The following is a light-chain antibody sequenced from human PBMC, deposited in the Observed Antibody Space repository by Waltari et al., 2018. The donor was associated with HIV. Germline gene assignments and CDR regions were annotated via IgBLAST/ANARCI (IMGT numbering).Light chain of an antibody. Sequence: SYLLPQSPSVSVAPGQTASITCGGTNIGSQSVHWYQQKAGQAPVLVVYNGSDRPSGIPERFSGSRSGNTATLTISRVEAGDEADYYCHVWDRSSDHHVFGPGTKVTVL. CDR2: NGS. CDR1: NIGSQS. J-gene: IGLJ1*01. V-gene: IGLV3-21*02. CDR3: HVWDRSSDHHV.